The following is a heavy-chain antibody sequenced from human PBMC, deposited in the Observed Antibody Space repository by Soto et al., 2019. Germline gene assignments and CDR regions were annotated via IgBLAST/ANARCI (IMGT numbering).Heavy chain of an antibody. V-gene: IGHV4-61*01. CDR2: VYHTGRT. D-gene: IGHD3-3*01. Sequence: SETLSLTCTVFGGSFKGGSYSWSLIRQPPWKGLEWIGYVYHTGRTRYNPSLKSRVSISMDTSKNQFSLKLDSVTAADTAVYFCARDFAYFDSWGQGTLVTVSS. CDR3: ARDFAYFDS. J-gene: IGHJ4*02. CDR1: GGSFKGGSYS.